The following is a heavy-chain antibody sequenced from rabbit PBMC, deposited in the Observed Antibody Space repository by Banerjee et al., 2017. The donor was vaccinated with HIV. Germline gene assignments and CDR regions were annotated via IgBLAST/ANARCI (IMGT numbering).Heavy chain of an antibody. Sequence: QLKETGGGLVQPGGSLTLSCKASGFTISSSYWMCWVRQAPGKGLEWIGCISTGDGITSYASWVNGRFTISSHNAQNTVDLQMNSLTAADTATYFRARAQKTDDSFNLWSPVTMVSVS. V-gene: IGHV1S7*01. CDR2: ISTGDGIT. D-gene: IGHD2-1*01. J-gene: IGHJ4*01. CDR3: ARAQKTDDSFNL. CDR1: GFTISSSYW.